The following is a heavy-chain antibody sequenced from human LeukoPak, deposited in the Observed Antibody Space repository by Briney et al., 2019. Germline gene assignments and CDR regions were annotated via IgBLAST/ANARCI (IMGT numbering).Heavy chain of an antibody. CDR3: ARAVSSGWYGD. V-gene: IGHV3-13*01. D-gene: IGHD6-19*01. J-gene: IGHJ4*02. Sequence: GGSLRLACAASGFTFGSYDMHWVRQATGKGLEWVSAIGPAGDTYYPGSVKGRFTIPRENAKSSLYLQMNSLRAGDTAVYYCARAVSSGWYGDWGQGTLVTVSS. CDR2: IGPAGDT. CDR1: GFTFGSYD.